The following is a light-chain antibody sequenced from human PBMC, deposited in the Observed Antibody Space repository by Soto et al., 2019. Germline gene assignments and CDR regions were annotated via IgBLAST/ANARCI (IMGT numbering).Light chain of an antibody. CDR3: HQYNSDYT. J-gene: IGKJ2*01. Sequence: GDRVTITCRASQSINNCLAWYQQKTGEAPKLLIYDASSLQSGVPSRFSGSGSGTDFTLTISSLQPDDFATYYCHQYNSDYTFGQGTRLEV. V-gene: IGKV1-5*01. CDR1: QSINNC. CDR2: DAS.